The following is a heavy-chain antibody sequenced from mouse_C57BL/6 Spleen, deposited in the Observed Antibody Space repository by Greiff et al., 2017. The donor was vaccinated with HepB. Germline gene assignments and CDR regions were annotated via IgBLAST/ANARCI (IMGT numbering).Heavy chain of an antibody. CDR1: GYTFTSYG. V-gene: IGHV1-81*01. CDR2: IYPRSGNT. CDR3: ARWVYGSSYGYFDV. J-gene: IGHJ1*03. D-gene: IGHD1-1*01. Sequence: QVQLTQSGAELARPGASVKLSCKASGYTFTSYGISWVKQRTGQGLEWIGEIYPRSGNTYYNEKFKGKATLTADKSSSTAYRELRSLTSEDYAVYFCARWVYGSSYGYFDVWGTGTTVTVSA.